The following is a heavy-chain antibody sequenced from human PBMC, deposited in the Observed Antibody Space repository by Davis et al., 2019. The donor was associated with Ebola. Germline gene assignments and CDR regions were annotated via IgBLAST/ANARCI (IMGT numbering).Heavy chain of an antibody. CDR3: ARDIIVGATDY. Sequence: ASVKVSCKASGYTFSNYAIHWVRQAPGQRLEWMGWINAGNNNTKYSQKLQGRVTMTTDTSTSTAYMELRSLRSDDTAVYYCARDIIVGATDYWGQGTLVTVSS. J-gene: IGHJ4*02. V-gene: IGHV1-3*01. CDR2: INAGNNNT. CDR1: GYTFSNYA. D-gene: IGHD1-26*01.